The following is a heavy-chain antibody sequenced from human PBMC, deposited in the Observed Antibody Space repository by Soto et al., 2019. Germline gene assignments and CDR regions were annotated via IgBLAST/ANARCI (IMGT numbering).Heavy chain of an antibody. D-gene: IGHD2-15*01. CDR3: ARLRSRYCSGGSCYYPFDY. V-gene: IGHV4-34*01. J-gene: IGHJ4*02. Sequence: TSETLSLTCAVYGGSFSGYYWIWIRQPPGKGLEWIGEINHSGSTNYNPSLKSRVTISVDTSKNQFSLKLSSVTAADTAVYYCARLRSRYCSGGSCYYPFDYWGQGTLVTVSS. CDR1: GGSFSGYY. CDR2: INHSGST.